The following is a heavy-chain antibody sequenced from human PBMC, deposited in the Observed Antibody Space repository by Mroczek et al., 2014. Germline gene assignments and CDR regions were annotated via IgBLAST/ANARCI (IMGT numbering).Heavy chain of an antibody. V-gene: IGHV4-59*01. CDR3: ASNYYDSSGYYFDAFDI. D-gene: IGHD3-22*01. CDR2: IYYSGST. J-gene: IGHJ3*02. Sequence: QVQLVQSGPGLVKPSETLSLTCTVSGGSISSYYWSWIRQPPGKGLEWIGYIYYSGSTNYNPSLKSRVTISVDTSKNQFSLKLSSVTAADTAVYYCASNYYDSSGYYFDAFDIWGQGTMVTVSS. CDR1: GGSISSYY.